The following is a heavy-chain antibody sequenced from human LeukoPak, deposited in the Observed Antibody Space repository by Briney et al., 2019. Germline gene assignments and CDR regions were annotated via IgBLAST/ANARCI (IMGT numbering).Heavy chain of an antibody. D-gene: IGHD6-19*01. CDR1: GYTFTSYY. V-gene: IGHV1-46*01. CDR3: ARQGSNSSGWYPVDD. Sequence: ASVKVSCKASGYTFTSYYIHWVRQAPGQGLQWMGIINPSGGATSYAQKFQGRVTLTRDTSISTAYLELSSLTSDDTAVYFCARQGSNSSGWYPVDDWGQGTLVTVSS. J-gene: IGHJ4*02. CDR2: INPSGGAT.